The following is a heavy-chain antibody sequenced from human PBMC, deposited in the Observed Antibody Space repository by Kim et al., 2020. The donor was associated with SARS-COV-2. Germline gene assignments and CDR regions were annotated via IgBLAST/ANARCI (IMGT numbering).Heavy chain of an antibody. Sequence: GGSLRLSCAASGFTFSRYSMNWVRQAPGKGLEWVSSISSSSSYIYYADSVKGRFTISRDNAKNSLYLQMNSLRAEDTAVYYCARSEGYYDILTGDYYYYYGMDVWGQGTTVTVSS. V-gene: IGHV3-21*01. J-gene: IGHJ6*02. CDR1: GFTFSRYS. CDR3: ARSEGYYDILTGDYYYYYGMDV. CDR2: ISSSSSYI. D-gene: IGHD3-9*01.